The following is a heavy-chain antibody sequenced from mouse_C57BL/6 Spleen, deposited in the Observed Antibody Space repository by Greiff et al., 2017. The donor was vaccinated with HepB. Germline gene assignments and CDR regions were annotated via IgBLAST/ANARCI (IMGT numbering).Heavy chain of an antibody. CDR3: ARGIYDGYDFDV. Sequence: EVQLVESGPGLVKPSQSLSLTCSVTGYSITSGYYWNWIRQFPGNKLEWMGYISYDGSNNYNPSLKNRISITRDTSKNQFFLKLNSVTTEDTATYYCARGIYDGYDFDVWGTGTTVTVSS. D-gene: IGHD2-3*01. V-gene: IGHV3-6*01. CDR1: GYSITSGYY. J-gene: IGHJ1*03. CDR2: ISYDGSN.